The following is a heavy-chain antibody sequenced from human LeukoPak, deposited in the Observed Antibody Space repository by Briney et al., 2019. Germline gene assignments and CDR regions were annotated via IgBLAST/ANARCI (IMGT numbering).Heavy chain of an antibody. CDR2: INSDGSST. CDR3: AREYCSGGSCSLYDY. CDR1: GITFSNYW. V-gene: IGHV3-74*01. Sequence: GGSLRLSCAASGITFSNYWVHWVRQAPGKGLVWVSRINSDGSSTIYADSVKGRFTISRDDAKNTLYLQMNSLRAEDTAVYYCAREYCSGGSCSLYDYWGQGTLVTVSS. J-gene: IGHJ4*02. D-gene: IGHD2-15*01.